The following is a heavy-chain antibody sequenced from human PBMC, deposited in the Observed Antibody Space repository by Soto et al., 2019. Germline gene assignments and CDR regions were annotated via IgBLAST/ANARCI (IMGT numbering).Heavy chain of an antibody. CDR1: GFTFSSYG. Sequence: GGSLRLSCAASGFTFSSYGMHWVRQAPGKGLEWVAVIWYDGSNKYYADSVKGRFTISRDNSKNTLYLQMNSLRAEDTAVYYCARGEAARRSYFDYWGQGTLVTVSS. CDR2: IWYDGSNK. V-gene: IGHV3-33*01. D-gene: IGHD6-6*01. CDR3: ARGEAARRSYFDY. J-gene: IGHJ4*02.